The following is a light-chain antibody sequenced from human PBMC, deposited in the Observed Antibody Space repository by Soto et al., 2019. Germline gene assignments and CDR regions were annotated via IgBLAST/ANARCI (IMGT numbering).Light chain of an antibody. CDR2: EVT. CDR1: TSKIGAGFD. J-gene: IGLJ1*01. Sequence: QAVVTQPPSVSGAPGQRVTISCGDSTSKIGAGFDVHWYQQLPGTAPKLIIYEVTDRPSGVSNRFSGSKSGNTASLTISGLQAEDEAEYYCSSYTNINTRACVFGTGTKLTVL. V-gene: IGLV1-40*01. CDR3: SSYTNINTRACV.